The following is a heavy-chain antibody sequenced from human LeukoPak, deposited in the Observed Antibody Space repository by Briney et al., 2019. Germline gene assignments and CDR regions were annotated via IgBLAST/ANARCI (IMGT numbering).Heavy chain of an antibody. V-gene: IGHV4-34*01. Sequence: SETLSLTCAVYGGSFSGYYWSRIRQPPGKGLEWIGEINHRGSTNYNPSLKSRVTISVDTSKNQFSLKLSSVTAADTAVYYCARGPDYGDYWYYYYGMDVWGQGTTVTVSS. D-gene: IGHD4-17*01. CDR1: GGSFSGYY. J-gene: IGHJ6*02. CDR3: ARGPDYGDYWYYYYGMDV. CDR2: INHRGST.